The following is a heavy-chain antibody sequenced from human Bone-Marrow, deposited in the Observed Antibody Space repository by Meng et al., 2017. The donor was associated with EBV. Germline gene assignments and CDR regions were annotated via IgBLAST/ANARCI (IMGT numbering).Heavy chain of an antibody. CDR2: LIPMLGAP. CDR3: ASESGRGYTPDY. D-gene: IGHD3-10*01. V-gene: IGHV1-69*06. CDR1: GGTFSSDA. J-gene: IGHJ4*02. Sequence: QGQLVQCGAGVKKPGASVKVSCKTSGGTFSSDAISWVRQAPGQGLEWMGGLIPMLGAPNYAQKFQDRVTIIADKSTSIHYMELSSLRSDDTAVYYCASESGRGYTPDYWGRGTLVTVSS.